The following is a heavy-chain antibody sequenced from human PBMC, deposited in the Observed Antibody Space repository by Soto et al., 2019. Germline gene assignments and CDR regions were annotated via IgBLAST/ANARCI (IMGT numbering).Heavy chain of an antibody. V-gene: IGHV4-4*02. CDR2: LCHSGGT. J-gene: IGHJ5*02. CDR3: ASSNNYNWFDP. CDR1: GASISSSNW. D-gene: IGHD1-20*01. Sequence: SETLSLTCAVSGASISSSNWWSWVRQPPGEGVEWSGELCHSGGTQNNPSRRSRVTNTLDKTKNQFSLKVSSVTAADTAMYYCASSNNYNWFDPWGQGTLVTVSS.